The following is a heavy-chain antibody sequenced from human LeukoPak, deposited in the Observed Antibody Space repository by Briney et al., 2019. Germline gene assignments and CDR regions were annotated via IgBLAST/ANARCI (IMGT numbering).Heavy chain of an antibody. CDR2: ISGSGGST. J-gene: IGHJ4*02. CDR1: GFTFSGYA. D-gene: IGHD6-19*01. CDR3: AKASVAGRGPFDF. Sequence: PGGSLRLSCAASGFTFSGYAMSWVRQAPGRGLEWVSAISGSGGSTYYADSVKGRFTISSDTSKNTLYLQMNSLRAEDTAVYYCAKASVAGRGPFDFWGQGTLVTVSS. V-gene: IGHV3-23*01.